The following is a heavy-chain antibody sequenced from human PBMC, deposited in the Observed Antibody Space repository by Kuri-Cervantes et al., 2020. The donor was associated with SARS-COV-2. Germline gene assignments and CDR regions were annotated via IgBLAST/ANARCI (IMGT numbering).Heavy chain of an antibody. Sequence: ASVKVSCKASGYTFTSYGISWVRQAPGQGLEWMGWISAYNGNTNYAQKLQGRVTMTTDTSTSTAYMELRSLRSDDTAVYYCARGSSSSSNYYCYGMDVWGQGTTVTVSS. CDR2: ISAYNGNT. CDR1: GYTFTSYG. D-gene: IGHD6-6*01. CDR3: ARGSSSSSNYYCYGMDV. V-gene: IGHV1-18*04. J-gene: IGHJ6*02.